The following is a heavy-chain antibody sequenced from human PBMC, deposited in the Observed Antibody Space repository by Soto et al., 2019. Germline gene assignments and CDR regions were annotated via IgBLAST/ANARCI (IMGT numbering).Heavy chain of an antibody. Sequence: GGSLRLSCAASGFTFHDSAMHWVRQGQGKGLEWVSGITWNSGSIDYADSVKGRFTISRDNAKNSLYRQMNSLRPADTALYYCAKDIREYSSGWTYFDYWGHGTLVTVSS. J-gene: IGHJ4*01. CDR1: GFTFHDSA. CDR3: AKDIREYSSGWTYFDY. V-gene: IGHV3-9*01. CDR2: ITWNSGSI. D-gene: IGHD6-19*01.